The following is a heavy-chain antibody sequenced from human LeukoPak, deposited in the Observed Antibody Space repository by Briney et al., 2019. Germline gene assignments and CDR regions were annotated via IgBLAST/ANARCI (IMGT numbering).Heavy chain of an antibody. CDR2: IYYSGST. D-gene: IGHD3-3*01. CDR1: GGSISGYY. J-gene: IGHJ4*02. Sequence: SETLSLTCTVSGGSISGYYWSWIRQSPGKGLEWIGYIYYSGSTNYNPSLKSRVTISVDTSKNQFSLKLSSVTAADTAVYYCARQRFLEWYFDYWGQGTLVTVSS. V-gene: IGHV4-59*08. CDR3: ARQRFLEWYFDY.